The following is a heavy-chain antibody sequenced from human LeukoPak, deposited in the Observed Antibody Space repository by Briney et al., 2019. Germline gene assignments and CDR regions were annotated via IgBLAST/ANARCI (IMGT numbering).Heavy chain of an antibody. D-gene: IGHD4-11*01. Sequence: ASVKLSCKSSGYTFTSYGISWGRHGPGQGLEWMGWISAYNGNTNYAQNFHGRVTITSDTSPSTAYMQLKRLRSDDTAVYYCARDRTSTVASPSDAFDIWGQGTMVTVSS. CDR1: GYTFTSYG. J-gene: IGHJ3*02. CDR3: ARDRTSTVASPSDAFDI. CDR2: ISAYNGNT. V-gene: IGHV1-18*01.